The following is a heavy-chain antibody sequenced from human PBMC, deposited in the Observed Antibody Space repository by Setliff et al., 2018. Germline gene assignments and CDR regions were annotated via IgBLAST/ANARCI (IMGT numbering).Heavy chain of an antibody. CDR1: GFVFITYA. CDR3: ARGRCSGEACYGKGPYYLDL. V-gene: IGHV1-18*03. D-gene: IGHD2-15*01. J-gene: IGHJ4*02. CDR2: ISA. Sequence: ASVKVSCKTSGFVFITYAITWVRQAPGQGLEWMGWISAYAQKFQGRVTMTTDTPTSTAYMELSSLRSQDMAVYYCARGRCSGEACYGKGPYYLDLWGQGTLVTVSS.